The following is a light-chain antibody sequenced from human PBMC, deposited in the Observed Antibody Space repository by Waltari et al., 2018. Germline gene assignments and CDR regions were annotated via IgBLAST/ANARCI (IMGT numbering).Light chain of an antibody. CDR3: QQRITWPPIT. V-gene: IGKV3-11*01. J-gene: IGKJ5*01. CDR2: DAS. Sequence: EVVLTQSPAPLSLSPGERATLSCSASQSVGVFLAWYQQKPGQAPRLLIYDASNRATGIPARFSGSGSGTDFTLTISSLEPEDSAVYYCQQRITWPPITFGQGTRLEIK. CDR1: QSVGVF.